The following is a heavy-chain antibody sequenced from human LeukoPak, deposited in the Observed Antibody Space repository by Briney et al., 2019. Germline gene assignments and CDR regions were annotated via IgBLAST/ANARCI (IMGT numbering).Heavy chain of an antibody. CDR3: ARETRGKVFDY. Sequence: PSETLSLTCTVSGGSISNYYRSWIRQPPGKGLEWIGYIYYSGSINYNPSLQSRVTISVDTSKNQFSLKLSSVTAADTAVYYCARETRGKVFDYWGQGTLVTVSS. V-gene: IGHV4-59*01. D-gene: IGHD1-14*01. CDR1: GGSISNYY. J-gene: IGHJ4*02. CDR2: IYYSGSI.